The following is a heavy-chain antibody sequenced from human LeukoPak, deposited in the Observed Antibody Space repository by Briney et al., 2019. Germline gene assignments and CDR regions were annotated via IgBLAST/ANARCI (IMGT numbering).Heavy chain of an antibody. Sequence: PSETLSLTCTVSGTSITSYHWSWIRQPPGKGLEWIGSYSGSTNYNPSLKSRVTISVDTSKNQFSLKLSSVTAADTAVYYCARHEAWFDLWGQGTLVTVSS. J-gene: IGHJ5*02. CDR3: ARHEAWFDL. CDR1: GTSITSYH. CDR2: YSGST. V-gene: IGHV4-59*08.